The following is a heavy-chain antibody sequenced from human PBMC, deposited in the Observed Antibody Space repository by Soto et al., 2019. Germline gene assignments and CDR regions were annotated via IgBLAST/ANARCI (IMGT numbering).Heavy chain of an antibody. J-gene: IGHJ6*02. D-gene: IGHD3-22*01. V-gene: IGHV3-23*01. CDR3: AKDFNTYYYDSSGPSYYYYGMAV. CDR2: ISGSGGST. Sequence: RVLQTQRKGLEWVSAISGSGGSTYYADSVKGRFTISRDNSKNTLYLQMNSLRAEDTAVYYCAKDFNTYYYDSSGPSYYYYGMAVRGQGTTVTVSS.